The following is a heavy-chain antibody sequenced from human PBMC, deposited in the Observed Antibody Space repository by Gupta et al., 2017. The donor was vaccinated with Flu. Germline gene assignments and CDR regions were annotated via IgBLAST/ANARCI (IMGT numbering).Heavy chain of an antibody. CDR1: GFIFRNYW. V-gene: IGHV3-7*01. J-gene: IGHJ4*02. Sequence: EVQLAESGGGLVPPGGSMRLSCATSGFIFRNYWMTWVRQAPGKGLEWVANIRGDGSGTEYVDSVKGRFTVTRDNVKNSMYLQMNSLRVEDSGIYYCARDIGDYTNYAAFWGQGTLVTVSS. CDR2: IRGDGSGT. D-gene: IGHD4-11*01. CDR3: ARDIGDYTNYAAF.